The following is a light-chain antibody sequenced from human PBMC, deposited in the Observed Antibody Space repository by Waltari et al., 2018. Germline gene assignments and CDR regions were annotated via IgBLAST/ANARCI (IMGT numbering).Light chain of an antibody. V-gene: IGKV1-9*01. Sequence: DIQLTQSPSLLSASVGDRVTITCRASQGISSYLAWYQQKPGKAPKLLIYAASTLQNGVPSRFSGSGSGTEFTLTISSLQPEDFATYYCQQLNSYPLFTFGPGTKVDIK. CDR3: QQLNSYPLFT. J-gene: IGKJ3*01. CDR1: QGISSY. CDR2: AAS.